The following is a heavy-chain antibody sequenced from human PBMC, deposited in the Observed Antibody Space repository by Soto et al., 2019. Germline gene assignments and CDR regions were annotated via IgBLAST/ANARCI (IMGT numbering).Heavy chain of an antibody. CDR3: ARQFDNDSSGYYYAY. D-gene: IGHD3-22*01. J-gene: IGHJ4*02. CDR2: IIPLFGTA. Sequence: QVQLVHSGAEVKKPGSSVKVSCKASGGTFSRNDISWLRQAPGQGLEWMGGIIPLFGTAKYAQKFQGRLSITADESPSTVYMDLRSLRSEDTAVYYCARQFDNDSSGYYYAYWGQGTLVTVSS. CDR1: GGTFSRND. V-gene: IGHV1-69*01.